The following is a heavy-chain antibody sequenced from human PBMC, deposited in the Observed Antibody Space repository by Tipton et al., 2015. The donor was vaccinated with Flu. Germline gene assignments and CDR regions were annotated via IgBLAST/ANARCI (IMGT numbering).Heavy chain of an antibody. V-gene: IGHV4-38-2*02. J-gene: IGHJ4*02. CDR3: ARDRPYGDFSETLDY. CDR2: IHHRGST. D-gene: IGHD4-17*01. CDR1: GDSLTNGRY. Sequence: TLSLTCTVSGDSLTNGRYWDWVRQPPGKGLEWIGNIHHRGSTYYSPSLKSRVTISMDTSKNQFSLTLISVTAADTAIYYCARDRPYGDFSETLDYWGQGMLVTSSS.